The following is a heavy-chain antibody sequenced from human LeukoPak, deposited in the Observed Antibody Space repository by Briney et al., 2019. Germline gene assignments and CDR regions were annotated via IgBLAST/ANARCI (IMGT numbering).Heavy chain of an antibody. Sequence: SETLSLTCTVSGGSISSYYWSWIRQTPGKGLEWIGYIYYSGSTNFNPSLKSRVTISVDTSKNQFSLKLSSVTAADTAVYYCARELSWNYVRHAFDIWGQGTMVTVSS. D-gene: IGHD1-7*01. CDR3: ARELSWNYVRHAFDI. V-gene: IGHV4-59*12. CDR2: IYYSGST. J-gene: IGHJ3*02. CDR1: GGSISSYY.